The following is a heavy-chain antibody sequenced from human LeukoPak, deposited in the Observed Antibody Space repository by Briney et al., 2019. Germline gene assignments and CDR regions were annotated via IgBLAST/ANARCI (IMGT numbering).Heavy chain of an antibody. J-gene: IGHJ4*02. CDR3: AIRYSGSYNDY. D-gene: IGHD1-26*01. CDR1: GYSFATHW. CDR2: IYPGDSDI. V-gene: IGHV5-51*01. Sequence: GESLKISCRGSGYSFATHWIGWVRQPPGKGLEWMGIIYPGDSDIRYSPSFQGQVTISADKSISTPYLQWSSLKASDTAMYYCAIRYSGSYNDYWGQGTLVTVSS.